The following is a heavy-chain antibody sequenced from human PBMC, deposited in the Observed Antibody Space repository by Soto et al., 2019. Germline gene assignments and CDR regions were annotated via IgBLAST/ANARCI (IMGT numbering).Heavy chain of an antibody. V-gene: IGHV3-23*01. CDR1: GFTFSSYA. D-gene: IGHD1-26*01. J-gene: IGHJ4*02. CDR3: ARRGSGSYYDY. CDR2: ISGSGGST. Sequence: EVQLLESGGGLVQPGGSLRLSCAASGFTFSSYAMRWVRQAPVKGLEWVSAISGSGGSTYYADSVKGRFTISRDNSKNPLYLQMNSLRAEHTAVYYCARRGSGSYYDYWGQGTLVTVPS.